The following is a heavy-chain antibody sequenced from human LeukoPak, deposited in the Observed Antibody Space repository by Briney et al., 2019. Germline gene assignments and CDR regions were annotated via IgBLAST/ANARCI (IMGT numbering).Heavy chain of an antibody. D-gene: IGHD6-19*01. V-gene: IGHV3-30*18. J-gene: IGHJ4*02. CDR3: AKELSSGWTPFDY. CDR2: ISYDGSNK. CDR1: GFIFSSYQ. Sequence: PGGSLGLSCAASGFIFSSYQMNWVRQAPGKGLEWVAVISYDGSNKYYADSVKGRFTISRDNSKNTLYLQMNSLRAEDTAVYYCAKELSSGWTPFDYWGQGTLVTVSS.